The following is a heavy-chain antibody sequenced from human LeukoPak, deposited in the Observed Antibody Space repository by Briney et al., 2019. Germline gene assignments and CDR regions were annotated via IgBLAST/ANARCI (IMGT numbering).Heavy chain of an antibody. CDR3: ARLGSYYYYYMDV. V-gene: IGHV4-38-2*02. Sequence: SETLSLTCTVSGYSISSGYYWGWIRQPPGKGLEWIGSIYYSGSTYYNPSLKSRVTISVDTSKNQFSLRLSSVTAADTAVYYCARLGSYYYYYMDVWGKGTTVTVSS. CDR1: GYSISSGYY. CDR2: IYYSGST. J-gene: IGHJ6*03. D-gene: IGHD1-26*01.